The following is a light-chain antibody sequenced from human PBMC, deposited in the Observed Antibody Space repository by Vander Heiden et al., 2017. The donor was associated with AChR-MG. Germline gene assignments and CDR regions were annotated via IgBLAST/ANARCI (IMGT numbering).Light chain of an antibody. J-gene: IGKJ2*01. V-gene: IGKV1-39*01. CDR3: QQNDSSPQDT. CDR2: AAS. CDR1: HFISSY. Sequence: DFQMTQSPSSLSASVGDRVTISCRASHFISSYLNWYQQKPGKAPKLLIYAASNVQGGVPSRFSGSRYGTDFTLTINGVQPEDFAPYYCQQNDSSPQDTFGQGTRLEIK.